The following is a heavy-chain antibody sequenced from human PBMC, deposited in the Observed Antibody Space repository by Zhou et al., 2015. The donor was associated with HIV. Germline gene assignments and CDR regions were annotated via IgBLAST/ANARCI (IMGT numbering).Heavy chain of an antibody. Sequence: QVQLVQSGAEVKRPGSSVKVSCKASGGTFGSYAINWVRQPPGRGLEWVGGIIPLFGTTTYTQKLPGRVVISADESTSTVYMELSSLRSEDTAVYYCASDVERDASGGTAMGYAFDIWGQGTMVTVSS. V-gene: IGHV1-69*01. CDR3: ASDVERDASGGTAMGYAFDI. J-gene: IGHJ3*02. CDR1: GGTFGSYA. D-gene: IGHD5-18*01. CDR2: IIPLFGTT.